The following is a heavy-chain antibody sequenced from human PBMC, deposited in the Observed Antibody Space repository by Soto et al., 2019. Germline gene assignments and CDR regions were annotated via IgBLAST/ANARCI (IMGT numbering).Heavy chain of an antibody. CDR2: INRDGSST. Sequence: EVHLVESGGGLVQPGGSLRLSCVASGITVSSYWMHWVRQGPGKGLVWVSRINRDGSSTNYADSVKGRFTISRDNAKNTLYLQMNSLRDEDTAVCYCAREAAVAGTVFDYWGQGILVTVSS. J-gene: IGHJ4*02. CDR3: AREAAVAGTVFDY. CDR1: GITVSSYW. D-gene: IGHD6-19*01. V-gene: IGHV3-74*01.